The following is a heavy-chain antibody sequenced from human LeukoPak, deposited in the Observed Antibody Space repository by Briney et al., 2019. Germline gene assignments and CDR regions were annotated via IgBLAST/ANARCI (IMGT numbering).Heavy chain of an antibody. D-gene: IGHD6-6*01. CDR2: IRSTPFGGST. CDR3: ARGGEYSDSSGVF. V-gene: IGHV3-49*04. Sequence: GRSLRLSCTASGFTFGDYALTWVRQAPGKGLEWIGFIRSTPFGGSTDYAASVKGRFTISRDDSKSIAHLQMNSLKTEDTAVYYCARGGEYSDSSGVFWGQGTLVTVSS. CDR1: GFTFGDYA. J-gene: IGHJ4*02.